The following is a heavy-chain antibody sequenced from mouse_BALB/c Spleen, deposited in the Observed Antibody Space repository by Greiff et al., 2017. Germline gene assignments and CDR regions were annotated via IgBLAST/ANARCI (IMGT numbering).Heavy chain of an antibody. CDR3: ARSTTVVAPFDY. J-gene: IGHJ2*01. V-gene: IGHV1-82*01. Sequence: VQLQQSGPELVKPGASVKISCKASGYAFSSSWMNWVKQRPGQGLEWIGRIYPGDGDTNYNGKFKGKATLTADKSSSTAYMQLSSLTSVDSAVYFCARSTTVVAPFDYWGQGTTLTVSS. CDR2: IYPGDGDT. CDR1: GYAFSSSW. D-gene: IGHD1-1*01.